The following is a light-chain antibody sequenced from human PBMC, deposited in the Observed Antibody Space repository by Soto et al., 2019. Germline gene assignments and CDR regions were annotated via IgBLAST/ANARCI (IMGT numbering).Light chain of an antibody. J-gene: IGKJ4*01. CDR1: QSVRSN. Sequence: EIVITQSPSTLSVSPGERATLSFRASQSVRSNLAWYQQKPGQAPRLLIYGASTRATGIPARFSGSGSGTEFTLTISSLQSEDFAVYYCQQYNSWPRTFGGGTKVDIK. V-gene: IGKV3-15*01. CDR2: GAS. CDR3: QQYNSWPRT.